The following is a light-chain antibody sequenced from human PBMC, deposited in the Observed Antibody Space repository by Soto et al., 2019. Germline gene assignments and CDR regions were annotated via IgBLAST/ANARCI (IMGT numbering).Light chain of an antibody. CDR2: DVS. J-gene: IGLJ1*01. CDR1: SSDVGGYDF. Sequence: QSVLTQPASVSGSPGQSITISCTGTSSDVGGYDFVSWYQHHPGKAPRLMIYDVSHRPSGVSDRFSASKSGNTASLTISGLLAEDEADYFCCSYAGRYTYVFGTGTKVTVL. CDR3: CSYAGRYTYV. V-gene: IGLV2-14*03.